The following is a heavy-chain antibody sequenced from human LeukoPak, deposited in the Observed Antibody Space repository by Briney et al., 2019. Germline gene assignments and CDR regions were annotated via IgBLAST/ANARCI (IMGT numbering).Heavy chain of an antibody. V-gene: IGHV3-7*01. J-gene: IGHJ6*03. CDR2: IKQDGSQT. Sequence: GGSLRLSCEASGFTFSAYWMSCVRQAPGKGLEWVANIKQDGSQTYHADSVKGRFTISRDNAENSLYLQMNSLRAEDTAVYYCARDYVGTWFGPYYYYYMDVWGKGTTVTVSS. CDR3: ARDYVGTWFGPYYYYYMDV. CDR1: GFTFSAYW. D-gene: IGHD3-10*01.